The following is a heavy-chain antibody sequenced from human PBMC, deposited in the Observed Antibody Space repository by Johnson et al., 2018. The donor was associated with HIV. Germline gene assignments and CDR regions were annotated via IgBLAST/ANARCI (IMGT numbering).Heavy chain of an antibody. D-gene: IGHD6-6*01. J-gene: IGHJ3*02. CDR3: ASSSPSDYAFDI. V-gene: IGHV3-30*02. CDR1: GFTFSSYG. CDR2: IRYDGSNK. Sequence: QVQLVESGGGVVQPGGSLRLSCAASGFTFSSYGMHWVRQAPGKGLEWVAFIRYDGSNKYYADSVKGRFSISRDNAKNSLFLQMNSLRAEDTAVYYCASSSPSDYAFDIWGQGTMVTVSS.